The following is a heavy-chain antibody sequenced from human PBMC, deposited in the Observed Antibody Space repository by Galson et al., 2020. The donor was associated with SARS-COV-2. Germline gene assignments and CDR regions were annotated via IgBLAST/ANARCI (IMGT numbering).Heavy chain of an antibody. V-gene: IGHV5-51*01. Sequence: GESLKISCKGSGYSFTSYWIGWVRQMPGKGLEWMGIIYPGDSDTRYSPSFQGQVTISADKSISTAYLQWSSLKASDTAMYYCARPAASGSYPTYYYYGMDVWGQGTTVTVSS. CDR3: ARPAASGSYPTYYYYGMDV. J-gene: IGHJ6*02. CDR2: IYPGDSDT. D-gene: IGHD3-10*01. CDR1: GYSFTSYW.